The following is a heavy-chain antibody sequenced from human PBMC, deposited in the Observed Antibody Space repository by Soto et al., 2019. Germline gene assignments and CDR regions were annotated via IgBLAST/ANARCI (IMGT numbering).Heavy chain of an antibody. Sequence: ASVKVSCKATGYTFSAYTMNWVRQAPGQSLEWMGWINAGSGNTKYSQNFQGRVSITRDTSASTVYMELTGLTSEDTAVYYCARDTETLGPRANDALDIWGQGTMVTVSS. CDR2: INAGSGNT. CDR1: GYTFSAYT. CDR3: ARDTETLGPRANDALDI. J-gene: IGHJ3*02. V-gene: IGHV1-3*01. D-gene: IGHD3-3*02.